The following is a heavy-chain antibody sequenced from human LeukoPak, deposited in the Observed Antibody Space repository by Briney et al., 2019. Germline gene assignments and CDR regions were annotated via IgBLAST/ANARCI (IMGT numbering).Heavy chain of an antibody. J-gene: IGHJ4*02. V-gene: IGHV3-7*01. CDR3: ARVRCSSNSCFPDY. Sequence: GGSLRLSCAASGFTFSTYWMSWVHQAPGKGLEWVANIKQDGSDKYYVDSVKGRFTISRDNAKNSLFLQMNSLRAEDTAVYYCARVRCSSNSCFPDYWGQGTLVTVSP. D-gene: IGHD2-2*01. CDR1: GFTFSTYW. CDR2: IKQDGSDK.